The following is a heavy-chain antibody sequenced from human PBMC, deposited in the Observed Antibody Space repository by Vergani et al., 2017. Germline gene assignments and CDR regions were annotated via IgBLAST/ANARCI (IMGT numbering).Heavy chain of an antibody. V-gene: IGHV3-15*01. CDR2: IKSKTAGGTT. Sequence: EVQLVESGGGLVKPGGSLRLSCAASGFTFSNAWMSWVRQAPGKGLEWVGRIKSKTAGGTTDYAAPVKGRFTISRDDSKNTLYLQMNSPKTEDTAVYYCGWNRGYYYYGMDVWGQGTTVTVSS. D-gene: IGHD1-1*01. CDR3: GWNRGYYYYGMDV. J-gene: IGHJ6*02. CDR1: GFTFSNAW.